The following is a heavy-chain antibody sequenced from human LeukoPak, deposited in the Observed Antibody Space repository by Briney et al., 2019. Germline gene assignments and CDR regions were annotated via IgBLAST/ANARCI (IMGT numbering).Heavy chain of an antibody. J-gene: IGHJ4*02. CDR1: GGSISSYY. CDR2: IYYSGST. CDR3: ARSSGYYPIFDY. D-gene: IGHD3-22*01. V-gene: IGHV4-59*01. Sequence: KSSETLSLTCTVSGGSISSYYWSWIRQPPGKGLEWIGYIYYSGSTNYNPSLKSRVAISVDTSKNQFSLKLSSVTAADTAVYYCARSSGYYPIFDYWGQGTLVTVSS.